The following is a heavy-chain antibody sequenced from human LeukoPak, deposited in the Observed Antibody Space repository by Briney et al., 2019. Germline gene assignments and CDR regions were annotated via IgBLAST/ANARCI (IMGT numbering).Heavy chain of an antibody. V-gene: IGHV1-2*02. CDR3: ARIGSWVPPGDY. J-gene: IGHJ4*02. CDR1: GYTFTGYD. Sequence: GASVKVSCKSSGYTFTGYDIHWVRQAPGQGLEWMGWINPNSGGTNYPQKFQGRVTVTRDTSISTAYMELSRLRSDDTAVYYCARIGSWVPPGDYWGQGTLVTVSS. CDR2: INPNSGGT. D-gene: IGHD6-13*01.